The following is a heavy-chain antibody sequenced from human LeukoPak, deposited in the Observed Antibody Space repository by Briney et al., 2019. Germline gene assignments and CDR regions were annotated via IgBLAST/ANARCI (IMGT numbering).Heavy chain of an antibody. CDR3: ARSLRYFDWLSKDYYYYYYMDV. J-gene: IGHJ6*03. Sequence: SVKVSCKASGGTFSSYAISWVRQAPGQGLEWTGGIIPIFGTANYAQKFQGRVTITADESTSTAYMELSSLRSEDTAVYYCARSLRYFDWLSKDYYYYYYMDVWGKGTTVTVSS. D-gene: IGHD3-9*01. CDR1: GGTFSSYA. V-gene: IGHV1-69*13. CDR2: IIPIFGTA.